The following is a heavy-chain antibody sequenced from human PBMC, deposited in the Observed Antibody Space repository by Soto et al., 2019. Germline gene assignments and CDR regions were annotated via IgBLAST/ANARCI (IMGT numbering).Heavy chain of an antibody. CDR1: GGSISSGGSY. CDR2: IFYSDSF. J-gene: IGHJ4*02. D-gene: IGHD3-3*01. Sequence: QVQLQESGPGLVKSSQTLSLTCTVSGGSISSGGSYWSWIRQRPGKGLEWIGYIFYSDSFYYTPSLKGRVVILAETTKNQFTLQLSSVTDADTAVYYCARAPETPPIFGVVRPYFFDFWGQGTLVTVSS. CDR3: ARAPETPPIFGVVRPYFFDF. V-gene: IGHV4-31*03.